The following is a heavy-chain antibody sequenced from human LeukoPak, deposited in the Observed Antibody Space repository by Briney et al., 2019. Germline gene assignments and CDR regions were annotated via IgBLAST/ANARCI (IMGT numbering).Heavy chain of an antibody. J-gene: IGHJ5*02. Sequence: PGGSLRLSCAASGFTFDDYGMSWVRQAPGKGLEWVSGINWNGGSTGYADSVKGRFTISRDNAKNSLYLQMNSLRAEDTALYYCARDALWFGELSWFDPWGQGTLVTVSS. D-gene: IGHD3-10*01. CDR1: GFTFDDYG. CDR3: ARDALWFGELSWFDP. V-gene: IGHV3-20*04. CDR2: INWNGGST.